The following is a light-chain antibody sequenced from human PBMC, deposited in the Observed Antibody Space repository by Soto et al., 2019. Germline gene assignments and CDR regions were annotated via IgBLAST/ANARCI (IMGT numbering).Light chain of an antibody. CDR1: ISDVGGNKF. J-gene: IGLJ1*01. CDR3: SSFAGSNYV. CDR2: DVS. V-gene: IGLV2-14*03. Sequence: QSSLPQPSSVSGSPGQSITISCTGTISDVGGNKFVSWYQQYPGKAPKLMLCDVSNRPSGVSNRFSGSKSGNTASLTISGLQAEDEADYYCSSFAGSNYVFGTGTKVTVL.